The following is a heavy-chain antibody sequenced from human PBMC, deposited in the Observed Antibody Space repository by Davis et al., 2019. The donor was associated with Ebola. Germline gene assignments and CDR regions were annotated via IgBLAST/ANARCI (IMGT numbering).Heavy chain of an antibody. CDR3: SSTLGTLDY. CDR2: IRSKANSYAT. V-gene: IGHV3-73*01. D-gene: IGHD7-27*01. CDR1: GFTFSGSA. J-gene: IGHJ4*02. Sequence: PGGSLRLSCAASGFTFSGSAMHWVRQASGKGLEWVGRIRSKANSYATAYAASVKGRFTISSDDSKNMAYLQMNSLKSEDTAVYYCSSTLGTLDYWGQGTLVTVSS.